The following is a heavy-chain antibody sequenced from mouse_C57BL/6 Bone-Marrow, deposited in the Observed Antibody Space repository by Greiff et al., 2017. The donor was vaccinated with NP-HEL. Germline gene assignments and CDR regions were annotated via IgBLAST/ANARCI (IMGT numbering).Heavy chain of an antibody. CDR2: INPGGGGT. D-gene: IGHD4-1*01. J-gene: IGHJ3*01. CDR3: AGRGVTGTWFAY. CDR1: GYAFTNYL. V-gene: IGHV1-54*01. Sequence: QVQLQQSGAELVRPGTSVKVSCKASGYAFTNYLIEWVKQRPGQGLEWIGVINPGGGGTNYNDKFKGKATLTADKSSSTAYMQLSSLTSEDSAVYFCAGRGVTGTWFAYWGQGTLVTVSA.